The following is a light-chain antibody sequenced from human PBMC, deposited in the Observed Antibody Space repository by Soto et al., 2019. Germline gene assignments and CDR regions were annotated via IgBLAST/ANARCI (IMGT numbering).Light chain of an antibody. CDR3: QQYGDWPLT. Sequence: EIVITQSPVTLSVSPGERATLSCRASHSVRSTYLAWYQQKPGQAPRLLIFGVSNRAAGIPARFSGSGSGTEFTLTISSLQSEDFAVYYCQQYGDWPLTFGGGTKVDI. J-gene: IGKJ4*01. CDR1: HSVRSTY. CDR2: GVS. V-gene: IGKV3-15*01.